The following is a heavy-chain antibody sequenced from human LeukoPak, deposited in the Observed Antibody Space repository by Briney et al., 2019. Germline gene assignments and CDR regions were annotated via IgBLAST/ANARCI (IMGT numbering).Heavy chain of an antibody. J-gene: IGHJ4*02. CDR1: GFTFTGYA. Sequence: GGSLRLSCAASGFTFTGYAMLWVRQAPGKGLEWVAVIAHDGSVAYYADWVKGRFTISRDNSRNTLYLQMNGLRAEDTAVYYCVKNWDYWGQGTLVTVSS. CDR3: VKNWDY. D-gene: IGHD2/OR15-2a*01. V-gene: IGHV3-30*04. CDR2: IAHDGSVA.